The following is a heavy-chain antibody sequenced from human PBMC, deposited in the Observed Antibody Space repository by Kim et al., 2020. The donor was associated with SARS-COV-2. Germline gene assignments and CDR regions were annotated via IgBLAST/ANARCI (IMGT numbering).Heavy chain of an antibody. CDR1: GYTFTGYY. V-gene: IGHV1-2*04. D-gene: IGHD3-10*01. CDR2: INPNSGGT. J-gene: IGHJ6*02. CDR3: ARDLWFGDQRMGYYYYGMDV. Sequence: ASVKVSCKASGYTFTGYYMHWVRQAPGQGLEWMGWINPNSGGTNYAQKFQGWVTMTRDTSISTAYMELSRLRSDDTAVYYCARDLWFGDQRMGYYYYGMDVWGQGTTVTVSS.